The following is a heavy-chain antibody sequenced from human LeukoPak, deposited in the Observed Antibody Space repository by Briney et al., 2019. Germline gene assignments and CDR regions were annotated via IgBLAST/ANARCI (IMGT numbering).Heavy chain of an antibody. Sequence: SETLSLTCAVYGGSFSGYYWSWIRQPPGKGLEWIGSIYHSGSTYYNPSLKSRVTISVDTSKNQFSLKLSSVTAADTAVYYCARNPSGGYYYFDYWGQGTLVTVSS. J-gene: IGHJ4*02. D-gene: IGHD2-15*01. CDR3: ARNPSGGYYYFDY. CDR1: GGSFSGYY. CDR2: IYHSGST. V-gene: IGHV4-34*01.